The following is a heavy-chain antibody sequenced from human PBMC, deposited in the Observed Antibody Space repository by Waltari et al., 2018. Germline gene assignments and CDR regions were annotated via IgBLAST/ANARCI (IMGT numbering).Heavy chain of an antibody. J-gene: IGHJ4*02. CDR3: AKYCGASTCYSGFDY. Sequence: EMQLVESGGDFVLPGGPLRLSCEASGFTFSNYVMTWVRQAPGKRMEWVAAISGGSTTYYTDSVKGRFTISRDNSKNTLFLQMNSLRAEDTAIYYCAKYCGASTCYSGFDYWGQGTLVTVSS. V-gene: IGHV3-23*04. CDR1: GFTFSNYV. CDR2: ISGGSTT. D-gene: IGHD2-15*01.